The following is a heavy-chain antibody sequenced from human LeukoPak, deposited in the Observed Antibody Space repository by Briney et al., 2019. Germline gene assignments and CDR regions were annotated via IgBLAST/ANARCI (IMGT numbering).Heavy chain of an antibody. D-gene: IGHD5-18*01. CDR3: ARDTTMITYWFDP. CDR1: GYTFTGYY. CDR2: INPNSGGT. V-gene: IGHV1-2*02. Sequence: ASVTVSCKASGYTFTGYYMHWVRQAPGQGLEWMGWINPNSGGTNYAQKFQGRVTMTRDTSVSTAYMELNRLRSDDTGVYYCARDTTMITYWFDPWGQETLVTVSS. J-gene: IGHJ5*02.